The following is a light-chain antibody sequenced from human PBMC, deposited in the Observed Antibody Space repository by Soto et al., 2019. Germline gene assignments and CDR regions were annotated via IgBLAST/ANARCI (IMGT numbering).Light chain of an antibody. CDR3: QQRSNWPLT. J-gene: IGKJ4*01. V-gene: IGKV3-11*01. CDR1: QSVSSY. CDR2: DAS. Sequence: EIVLTQSPATLSLSPGERATLSCRASQSVSSYLAWYQQKPGQAPRLLIYDASNRATGIPARFSGSGSGTDFTHTLSSLEPEDFAVYYCQQRSNWPLTFGGGTKVEIK.